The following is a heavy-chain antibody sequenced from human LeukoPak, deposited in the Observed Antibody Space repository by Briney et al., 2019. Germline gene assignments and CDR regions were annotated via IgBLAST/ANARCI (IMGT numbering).Heavy chain of an antibody. CDR2: IYYSGST. Sequence: SETLSLTCTVSGGSISSHYWSWIRQPPGKGLEWRAYIYYSGSTNYNPSLKTRVTISVDTSKKQFSLQLRSVTAADTAVYYCARRVAVAGRDSYGMDVWGQGTTVTVSS. D-gene: IGHD6-19*01. V-gene: IGHV4-59*08. CDR3: ARRVAVAGRDSYGMDV. CDR1: GGSISSHY. J-gene: IGHJ6*02.